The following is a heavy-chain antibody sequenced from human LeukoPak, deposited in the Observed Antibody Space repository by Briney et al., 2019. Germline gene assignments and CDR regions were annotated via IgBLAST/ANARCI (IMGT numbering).Heavy chain of an antibody. CDR2: IYYSGST. J-gene: IGHJ6*02. CDR1: SGSISSYY. V-gene: IGHV4-59*08. CDR3: ARRNYYYYGMDV. Sequence: SETLSLTCTVSSGSISSYYWSWIRQPPGKGLEWIGYIYYSGSTNYNPSLKSRVTISVDTSKNQFSLKLSSVTAADTAVYYCARRNYYYYGMDVWGQGTTVTVSS.